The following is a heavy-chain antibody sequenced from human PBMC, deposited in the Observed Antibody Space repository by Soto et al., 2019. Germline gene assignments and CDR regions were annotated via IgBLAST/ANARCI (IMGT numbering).Heavy chain of an antibody. D-gene: IGHD3-9*01. V-gene: IGHV3-11*01. J-gene: IGHJ5*02. CDR3: ARPGPNYVDFSDL. CDR2: ISDSGKTI. Sequence: GGSLRLSCAASGFTFSDRYMSWIRQTPGKGLEWVSYISDSGKTIYYADSVKGRFTISRDNAKNSLYLQMNSLRVEDTAVYYCARPGPNYVDFSDLWGQGALVTASS. CDR1: GFTFSDRY.